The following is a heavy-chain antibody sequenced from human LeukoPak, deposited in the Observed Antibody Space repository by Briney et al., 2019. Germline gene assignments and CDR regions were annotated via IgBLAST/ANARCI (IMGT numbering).Heavy chain of an antibody. V-gene: IGHV3-30*18. Sequence: TGGSLRLSCAASGFTFSSYGMHWVRQAPGKGLEWVAVISYDGSNKYYADSVKGRFTISRDNSKNTLYLQMNSLRAEDTAVYYCAKTGSPKAYYGSGIDYWGRGTLVTVSS. J-gene: IGHJ4*02. CDR3: AKTGSPKAYYGSGIDY. CDR1: GFTFSSYG. CDR2: ISYDGSNK. D-gene: IGHD3-10*01.